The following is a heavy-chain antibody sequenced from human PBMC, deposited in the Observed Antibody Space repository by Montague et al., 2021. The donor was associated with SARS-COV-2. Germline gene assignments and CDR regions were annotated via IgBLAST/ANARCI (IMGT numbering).Heavy chain of an antibody. Sequence: SLRLSCAVPGFTVSNIYMSWVRQAPGKGLEWVSVIYSSGRTYYGDSVKDKFTISRDDSKNTVFLQMNSLKAEDTAVYYCARWDPQTLTLIGLRGKSASDYWGQGTLVTVSS. J-gene: IGHJ4*02. CDR2: IYSSGRT. CDR1: GFTVSNIY. D-gene: IGHD4-23*01. CDR3: ARWDPQTLTLIGLRGKSASDY. V-gene: IGHV3-66*01.